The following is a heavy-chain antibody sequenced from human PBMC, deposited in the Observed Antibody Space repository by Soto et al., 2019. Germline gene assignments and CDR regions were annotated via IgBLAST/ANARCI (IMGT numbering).Heavy chain of an antibody. CDR3: ARAPSQYDASDI. CDR1: GFTFSSYS. J-gene: IGHJ3*02. Sequence: EVQLVGSGGDLVQPGGSLRLSCAASGFTFSSYSMNWVRQAPGKGLEWVSYISSSGNTIYYADSVKDRFTISRDNAKNSLYLQMNSLRAYDTAVYYCARAPSQYDASDIWGQGTVVTASS. V-gene: IGHV3-48*01. CDR2: ISSSGNTI.